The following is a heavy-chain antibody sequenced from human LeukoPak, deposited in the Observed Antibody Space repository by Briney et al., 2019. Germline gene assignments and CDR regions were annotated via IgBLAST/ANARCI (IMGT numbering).Heavy chain of an antibody. CDR2: IYSGGST. J-gene: IGHJ3*02. V-gene: IGHV3-53*01. CDR3: ARDYKGHAAFDI. CDR1: GFTVSSNY. Sequence: GGSLRLSCAASGFTVSSNYMSWVRQAPGKGLEWVSVIYSGGSTYYADSVKGRFTISRDNSKNTLYLQMNSLRAEDTAVYYCARDYKGHAAFDIWGQGTMVTVSS. D-gene: IGHD3-10*01.